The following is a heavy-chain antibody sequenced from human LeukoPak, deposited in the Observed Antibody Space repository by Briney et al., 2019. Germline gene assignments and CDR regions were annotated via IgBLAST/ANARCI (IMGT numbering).Heavy chain of an antibody. J-gene: IGHJ3*02. V-gene: IGHV3-74*01. CDR1: GFTFSSYW. Sequence: QSGGSLRLSCAASGFTFSSYWMHWVRQAPGKGLVWVSRINSDGSSTSYAESVKGRFTISRDNAKNTLDLQMNSLRAEDTAVYYCARSTLGYCSGGSCYYLGAFDIWGQGTMVTVSS. CDR2: INSDGSST. CDR3: ARSTLGYCSGGSCYYLGAFDI. D-gene: IGHD2-15*01.